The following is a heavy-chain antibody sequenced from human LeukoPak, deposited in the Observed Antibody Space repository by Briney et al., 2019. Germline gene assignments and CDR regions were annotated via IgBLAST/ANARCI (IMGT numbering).Heavy chain of an antibody. V-gene: IGHV4-34*01. D-gene: IGHD6-13*01. CDR3: ARDTSLSSSSIPLAY. Sequence: PSETLSLTCAVYGGSFSGYYWSWIRQPPGKGLEWIGEINHSGSTYYNPSLESRVTISVDTSKNQFSLKLSSVTAADTAVYYCARDTSLSSSSIPLAYWGQGTLVTVSS. CDR1: GGSFSGYY. J-gene: IGHJ4*02. CDR2: INHSGST.